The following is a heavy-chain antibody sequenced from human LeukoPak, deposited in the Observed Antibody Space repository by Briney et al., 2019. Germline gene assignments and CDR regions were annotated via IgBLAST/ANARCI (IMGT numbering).Heavy chain of an antibody. CDR2: FDTVDGET. Sequence: RASVKVSCKVSGYTLTELSMHCVRQALGRGLEWMGGFDTVDGETNYAQTFQCSVTMTEDTSTDTAYMELSSLRSEDTAVYYCATEGKTENYYYYYMDVWGKGTTVTVSS. V-gene: IGHV1-24*01. CDR1: GYTLTELS. J-gene: IGHJ6*03. CDR3: ATEGKTENYYYYYMDV. D-gene: IGHD2-21*02.